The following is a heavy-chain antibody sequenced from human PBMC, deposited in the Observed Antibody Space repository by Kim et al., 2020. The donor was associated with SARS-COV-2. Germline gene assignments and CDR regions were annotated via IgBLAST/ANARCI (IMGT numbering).Heavy chain of an antibody. D-gene: IGHD3-10*01. V-gene: IGHV3-23*01. CDR3: ANLYGSGS. CDR2: GGRT. J-gene: IGHJ4*02. Sequence: GGRTYYAAPVRGRFNIHRDNSKSTLYLQMNSLRAEDTAVYYCANLYGSGSWGQGTLVTVSS.